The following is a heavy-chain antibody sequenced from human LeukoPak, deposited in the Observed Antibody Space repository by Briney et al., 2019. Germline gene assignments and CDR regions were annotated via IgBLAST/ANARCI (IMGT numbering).Heavy chain of an antibody. D-gene: IGHD3-10*01. V-gene: IGHV4-39*01. J-gene: IGHJ4*02. CDR1: GGSISSSSYY. Sequence: PSGTLSLTCAVSGGSISSSSYYWGWIRQPPGKGPEWIGSIYYSGSTYYNPSLKSRVTISVDTSKNQFSLKLSSVTAADTAVYYCARPRRGELYDYWGQGTLVTVSS. CDR3: ARPRRGELYDY. CDR2: IYYSGST.